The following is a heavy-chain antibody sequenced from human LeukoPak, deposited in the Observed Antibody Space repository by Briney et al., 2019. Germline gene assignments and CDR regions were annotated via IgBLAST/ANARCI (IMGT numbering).Heavy chain of an antibody. Sequence: MSGGSLRLSCAASGFTFSDYYMSWIRQAPGKGLEWVSYISSSGSTIYYSDSVKGRFTISRDNAKNSLYLQMNSLRAEDTAVYYCARETRDIVVVVAAPLDVWGKGTTVTVSS. CDR2: ISSSGSTI. CDR3: ARETRDIVVVVAAPLDV. V-gene: IGHV3-11*01. CDR1: GFTFSDYY. J-gene: IGHJ6*04. D-gene: IGHD2-15*01.